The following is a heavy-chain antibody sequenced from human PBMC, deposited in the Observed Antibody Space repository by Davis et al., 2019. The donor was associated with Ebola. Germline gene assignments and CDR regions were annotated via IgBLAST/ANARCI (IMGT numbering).Heavy chain of an antibody. CDR2: IWSDGGKK. J-gene: IGHJ4*02. Sequence: GESLKISCTTSGFTFSDYSMHWVRQASGKGLERVAMIWSDGGKKEYGDSVKGRFTISRDNSKNTLYLQMHNLRVDDTAVYYCTRPRLHFNAFDSWGQGTLVTVSS. D-gene: IGHD2-15*01. V-gene: IGHV3-33*01. CDR3: TRPRLHFNAFDS. CDR1: GFTFSDYS.